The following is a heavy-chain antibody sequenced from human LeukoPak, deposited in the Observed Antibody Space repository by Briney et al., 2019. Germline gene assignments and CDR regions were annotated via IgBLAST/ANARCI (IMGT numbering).Heavy chain of an antibody. Sequence: ASVKVSCKASGYTFTGYYMHWVRQAPGQGLEWMGWINLNSGGTNYAQKFQGRVTMTKDTSISTAYMELSRLRSDDTAVYYCARDPGDHWFDPWGQGTLVTVSS. CDR3: ARDPGDHWFDP. CDR2: INLNSGGT. V-gene: IGHV1-2*02. D-gene: IGHD7-27*01. J-gene: IGHJ5*02. CDR1: GYTFTGYY.